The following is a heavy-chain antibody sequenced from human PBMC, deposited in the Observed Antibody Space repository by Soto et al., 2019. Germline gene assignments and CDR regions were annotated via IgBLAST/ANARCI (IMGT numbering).Heavy chain of an antibody. CDR2: ITAGSDTV. V-gene: IGHV3-48*04. D-gene: IGHD3-3*01. Sequence: PGGSLRLSCAASGFTFSAYSMNWARQAPGKGLEWVSYITAGSDTVFYADSVEGRFTISRDNAKNSLYLQMNSLRAEDTAVYYCARDDVTIFGVVILYAAYYYYDMYVWGQGTTLTVSS. CDR1: GFTFSAYS. J-gene: IGHJ6*02. CDR3: ARDDVTIFGVVILYAAYYYYDMYV.